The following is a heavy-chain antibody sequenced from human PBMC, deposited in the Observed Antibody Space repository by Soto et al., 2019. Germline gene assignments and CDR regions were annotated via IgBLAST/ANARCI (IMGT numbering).Heavy chain of an antibody. CDR3: AKDRGYGSGRGRGAAFDY. Sequence: EVQLLESGGGLVQPGGSLRLSCAASGFTFSSYAMSWVRQAPGKGLEWVSAISGSGGSTYYADSVKGRFTISRDNSKNTLYLQMNSLRAEDTAVYYCAKDRGYGSGRGRGAAFDYWGQGTLVTVSS. CDR2: ISGSGGST. CDR1: GFTFSSYA. J-gene: IGHJ4*02. V-gene: IGHV3-23*01. D-gene: IGHD3-10*01.